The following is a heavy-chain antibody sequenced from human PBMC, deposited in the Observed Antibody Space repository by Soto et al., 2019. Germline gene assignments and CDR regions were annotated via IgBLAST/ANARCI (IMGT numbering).Heavy chain of an antibody. CDR1: GFTFSSYS. Sequence: GGSLRLSCAASGFTFSSYSINWVRQAPGKGLEWVAYIRSDGGPIHYADSVKGRFTISRDTAKNSLYLQMNSQRDEETAVYYRARHPHAFDYWGQGPLVTVS. V-gene: IGHV3-48*02. J-gene: IGHJ4*02. CDR2: IRSDGGPI. CDR3: ARHPHAFDY.